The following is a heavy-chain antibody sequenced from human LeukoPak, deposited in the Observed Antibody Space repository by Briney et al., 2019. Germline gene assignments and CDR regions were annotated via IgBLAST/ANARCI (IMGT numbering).Heavy chain of an antibody. J-gene: IGHJ3*02. CDR3: GASRQYVGAFDI. D-gene: IGHD3-16*01. V-gene: IGHV3-48*03. Sequence: GGSLRLSCAASGFTFSSYELYWVRQAPGKGLEWTSYISSSSSTIKYADSVRGRFTISRADARESLFLQMNSLRAEDTAIYYCGASRQYVGAFDIWGQGTLVTVSS. CDR2: ISSSSSTI. CDR1: GFTFSSYE.